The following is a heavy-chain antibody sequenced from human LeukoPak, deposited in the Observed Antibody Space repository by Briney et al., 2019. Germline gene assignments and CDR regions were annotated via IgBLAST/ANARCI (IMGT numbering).Heavy chain of an antibody. CDR2: ISGGGGAT. D-gene: IGHD3-10*01. V-gene: IGHV3-23*01. Sequence: GGSLRLSCAASGFTFSSYAMNWVRQAPGKGLEWVSAISGGGGATYYADSVKGRFTMSRDNSKNTLYLQMNSLRAEDTAVYYCAKGAYYHGSGRYFDYWGQGTLVTVSS. CDR1: GFTFSSYA. CDR3: AKGAYYHGSGRYFDY. J-gene: IGHJ4*02.